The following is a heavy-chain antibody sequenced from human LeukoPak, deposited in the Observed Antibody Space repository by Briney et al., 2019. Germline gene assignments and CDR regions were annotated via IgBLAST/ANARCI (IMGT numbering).Heavy chain of an antibody. Sequence: PGGSLRLSCAASGFTFSSYGMHWVRQAPGKGLEWVAVIWYDGSNKYYADSVKGRFTISRDNSKNTLYLQMNSLRAEDTAVYYCARDRAKYSGSRNWFDPWGQGTLVTVSS. CDR3: ARDRAKYSGSRNWFDP. V-gene: IGHV3-33*01. CDR2: IWYDGSNK. D-gene: IGHD1-26*01. CDR1: GFTFSSYG. J-gene: IGHJ5*02.